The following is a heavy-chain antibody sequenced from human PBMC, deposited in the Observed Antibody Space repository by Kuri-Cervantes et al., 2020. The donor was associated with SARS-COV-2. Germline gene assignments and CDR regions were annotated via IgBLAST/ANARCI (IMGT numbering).Heavy chain of an antibody. CDR3: ARGRVPAAFDY. CDR2: SNAGNGNT. J-gene: IGHJ4*02. CDR1: GYTFTSYA. D-gene: IGHD2-2*01. V-gene: IGHV1-3*02. Sequence: ASVKVSCKASGYTFTSYAMHWVRQAPGQRLEWMGWSNAGNGNTKYSQEFQGRVTMTRDTSTSTVYMELSSLRSEDTAVYYCARGRVPAAFDYWGQGTLVTVSS.